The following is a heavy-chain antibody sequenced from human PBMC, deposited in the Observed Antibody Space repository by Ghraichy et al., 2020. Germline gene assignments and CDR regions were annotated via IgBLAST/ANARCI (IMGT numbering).Heavy chain of an antibody. J-gene: IGHJ6*02. V-gene: IGHV1-69*02. CDR1: GGTFSSYT. CDR2: IIPILGIA. CDR3: AKGFLEWSQPPSGMDV. D-gene: IGHD3-3*01. Sequence: SVKVSCKASGGTFSSYTISWVRQAPGQGLEWMGRIIPILGIANYAQKFQGRVTITADKSTSTAYMELSSLRSEDTAVYYCAKGFLEWSQPPSGMDVWGQGTTVTVSS.